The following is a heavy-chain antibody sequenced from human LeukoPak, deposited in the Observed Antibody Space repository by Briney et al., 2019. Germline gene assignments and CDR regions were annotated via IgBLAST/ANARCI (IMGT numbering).Heavy chain of an antibody. Sequence: GRSLRLSCAASGFTFDDYAMHWVRQAPGKGLEWVSGISWNSGSIGYADSVKGRFTISRDNAKNSLYLQMNSLRAEDMALYYRAKATPSGVSWGNYYFDYWGQGTLVTVSS. CDR3: AKATPSGVSWGNYYFDY. J-gene: IGHJ4*02. CDR2: ISWNSGSI. V-gene: IGHV3-9*03. D-gene: IGHD7-27*01. CDR1: GFTFDDYA.